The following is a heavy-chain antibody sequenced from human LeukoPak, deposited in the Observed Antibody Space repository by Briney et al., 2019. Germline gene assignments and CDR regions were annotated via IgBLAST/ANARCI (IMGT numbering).Heavy chain of an antibody. D-gene: IGHD2-2*01. CDR3: ARHESSRFYRYWFDP. CDR1: GDSVSSNSVA. CDR2: TYYRSKWYN. V-gene: IGHV6-1*01. J-gene: IGHJ5*02. Sequence: SQTLSLTCAISGDSVSSNSVAWNWIRQSPSRGLEWLGRTYYRSKWYNEYAVSVNSRIIINPDTSKNQFSLQLNSVTPEDTAVCYCARHESSRFYRYWFDPWGQETQVTVCS.